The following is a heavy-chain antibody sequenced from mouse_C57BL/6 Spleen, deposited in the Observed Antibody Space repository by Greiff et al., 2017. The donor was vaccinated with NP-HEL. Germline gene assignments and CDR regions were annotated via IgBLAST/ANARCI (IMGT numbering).Heavy chain of an antibody. V-gene: IGHV5-4*01. CDR3: ARDLGFAY. J-gene: IGHJ3*01. CDR2: ISDGGSYT. Sequence: EVKLEESGGGLVKPGGSLKLSCAASGFTFSSYAMSWVRQTPEKTLEWVATISDGGSYTYYPDNVKGRFTISRDNAKNNLYLQMSHLKSEDTAMYYCARDLGFAYWGQGTLVTVSA. CDR1: GFTFSSYA.